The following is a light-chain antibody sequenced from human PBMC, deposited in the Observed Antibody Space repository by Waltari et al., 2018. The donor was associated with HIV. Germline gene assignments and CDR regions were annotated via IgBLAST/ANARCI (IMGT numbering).Light chain of an antibody. CDR1: SSDVGAYNY. CDR2: DVT. J-gene: IGLJ3*02. Sequence: QSALTQPAAVSGSPGQSIAISCTGTSSDVGAYNYVSWYQQHPGNAPKLMIYDVTKRPSGLSNRFSVSNSGNPASLTTSGLQAEDDADYFCSSYSPRGFVVFGGGTKVTVL. V-gene: IGLV2-14*03. CDR3: SSYSPRGFVV.